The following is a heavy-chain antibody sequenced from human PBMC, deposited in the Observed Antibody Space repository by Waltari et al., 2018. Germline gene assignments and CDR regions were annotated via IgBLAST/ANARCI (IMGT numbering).Heavy chain of an antibody. V-gene: IGHV3-21*01. CDR1: GFTFSSYS. D-gene: IGHD6-13*01. J-gene: IGHJ4*02. Sequence: EVQLVESGGGLVKPGGSLRLSCAASGFTFSSYSMNWVRQAPGKGLECVSSISSSSSYIYYADSVKGRFTISRDNAKNSLYLQMNSLRAEDTAVYYCARDGEQLVYYFDYWGQGTLVTVSS. CDR3: ARDGEQLVYYFDY. CDR2: ISSSSSYI.